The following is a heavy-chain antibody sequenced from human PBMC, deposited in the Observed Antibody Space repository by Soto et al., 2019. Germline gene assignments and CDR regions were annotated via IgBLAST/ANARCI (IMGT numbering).Heavy chain of an antibody. V-gene: IGHV5-10-1*01. J-gene: IGHJ6*02. CDR3: ARHDPSITIVLGGYYGMDV. D-gene: IGHD3-3*01. CDR1: GYSFTSYW. Sequence: GESLKISCQGSGYSFTSYWISWVRQMPGKGLEWMGRIDPSDSYTNYSPSFQGHVTISADKSISTAYLQWSSLKASDTAMYYCARHDPSITIVLGGYYGMDVWGQGTTVTVSS. CDR2: IDPSDSYT.